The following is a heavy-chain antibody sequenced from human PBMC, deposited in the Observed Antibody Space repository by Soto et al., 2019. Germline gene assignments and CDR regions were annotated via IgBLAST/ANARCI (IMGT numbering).Heavy chain of an antibody. CDR3: VTATYSSDRSGYARCVDY. J-gene: IGHJ4*02. CDR2: SRDKAQGYST. D-gene: IGHD3-22*01. Sequence: EVQLVESGGGLVQPGGSLRLSCAGSGFTLSDHYIDWVRQAPGKGLEWVGRSRDKAQGYSTAYAASVKGRFTTARDESKILVSLKMHRPNPENKPVYYYVTATYSSDRSGYARCVDYCGQRPLASVSS. V-gene: IGHV3-72*01. CDR1: GFTLSDHY.